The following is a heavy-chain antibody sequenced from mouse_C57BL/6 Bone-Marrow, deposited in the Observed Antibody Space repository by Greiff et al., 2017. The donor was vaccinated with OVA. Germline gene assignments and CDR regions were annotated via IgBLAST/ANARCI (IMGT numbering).Heavy chain of an antibody. V-gene: IGHV1-64*01. CDR3: ASPLSGTSYYAMDY. J-gene: IGHJ4*01. CDR2: IHPNSGST. Sequence: QVQLQQPGAELVKPGASVKLSCKASGYTFTSYWMHWVKQRPGQGLEWIGMIHPNSGSTNYNEKFKSKATLTVDKSSSTAYMQLSSLTSEYSAVYYCASPLSGTSYYAMDYRGQGTSVTVSS. D-gene: IGHD4-1*01. CDR1: GYTFTSYW.